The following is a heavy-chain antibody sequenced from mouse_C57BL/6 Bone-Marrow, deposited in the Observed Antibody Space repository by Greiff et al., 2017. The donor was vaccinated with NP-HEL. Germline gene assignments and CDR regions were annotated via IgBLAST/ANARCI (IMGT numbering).Heavy chain of an antibody. CDR1: GYAFSSSW. D-gene: IGHD1-1*01. J-gene: IGHJ2*01. Sequence: QVQLQQSGPELVKPGASVKISCKASGYAFSSSWMNWVKQRPGKGLEWIGRIYPGDGDTNYNGKFKGKATLTADKSSSTAYMQLSSLTSEDSAVYFCARSGVVGDYWGQGTTLTVSS. CDR2: IYPGDGDT. CDR3: ARSGVVGDY. V-gene: IGHV1-82*01.